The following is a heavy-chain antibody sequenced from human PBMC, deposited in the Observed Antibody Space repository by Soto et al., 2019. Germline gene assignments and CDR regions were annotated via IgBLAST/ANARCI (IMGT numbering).Heavy chain of an antibody. V-gene: IGHV3-11*06. J-gene: IGHJ4*02. Sequence: QVQLVESGGGLVEPGGSLRLSCAVSGFTFSDFYMSWIRQAPGKGLEWISHISSSSDYTHYADSVRGRFTISRDNAKSSLYLQMNSRRAEDTAVYYCARDISYVGETKYFDYWGQGTLVIVSS. D-gene: IGHD1-26*01. CDR2: ISSSSDYT. CDR1: GFTFSDFY. CDR3: ARDISYVGETKYFDY.